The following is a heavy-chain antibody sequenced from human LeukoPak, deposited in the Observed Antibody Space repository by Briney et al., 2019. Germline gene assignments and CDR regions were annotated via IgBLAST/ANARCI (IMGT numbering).Heavy chain of an antibody. D-gene: IGHD5-12*01. V-gene: IGHV1-18*01. CDR1: GYTFTSYS. Sequence: GASVKVSCKASGYTFTSYSISWVRQAPGQGLEWMGWISAYNGNTNYAQKLQGRVTMTTDTSTSTAYMELRSPRSDDTAVYYCARARVATRHTSFDPWGQGTLVTVSS. J-gene: IGHJ5*02. CDR3: ARARVATRHTSFDP. CDR2: ISAYNGNT.